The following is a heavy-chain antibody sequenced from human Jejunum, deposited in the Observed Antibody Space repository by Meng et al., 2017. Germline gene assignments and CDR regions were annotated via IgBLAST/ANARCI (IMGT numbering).Heavy chain of an antibody. CDR1: GFTFTSFA. V-gene: IGHV3-30-3*01. Sequence: QVQLVESGGCVVQPVRSLRLSCEASGFTFTSFALHWVRQAPGKGLEWVALMSNDGNNIKYAESGKGRFTISRDNSKNTLYLQMNSLRAEDTAVYYCARGDGPGSYLIDYWGQGTLVTVSS. CDR2: MSNDGNNI. J-gene: IGHJ4*02. D-gene: IGHD3-10*01. CDR3: ARGDGPGSYLIDY.